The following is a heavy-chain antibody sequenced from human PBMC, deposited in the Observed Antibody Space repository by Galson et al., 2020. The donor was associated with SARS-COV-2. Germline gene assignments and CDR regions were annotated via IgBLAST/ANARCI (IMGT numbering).Heavy chain of an antibody. D-gene: IGHD3-16*01. J-gene: IGHJ6*02. CDR2: INSDGSSA. CDR3: AREGEDTWYDYVMDA. Sequence: GESLKISCAAPGFTFRTYWMHWVRQVSGQGLEWVSRINSDGSSAIYADSVKGRLTISRDNAMNMLYLHMNSLRVDDTAVYYCAREGEDTWYDYVMDAWGQGTTVTVSS. V-gene: IGHV3-74*01. CDR1: GFTFRTYW.